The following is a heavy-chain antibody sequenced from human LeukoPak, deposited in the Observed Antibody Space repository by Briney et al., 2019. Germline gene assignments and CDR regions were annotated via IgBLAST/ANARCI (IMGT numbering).Heavy chain of an antibody. CDR3: ARDGLAAAGTDY. Sequence: SETLSLTCSVSGGSISSYYWSWIRQPAGKGLEWIGRIYTSGSTNYNPSLKSRVTMSVDTSKNQFSLKLSSVTVADTAVYYCARDGLAAAGTDYWGQGTLVTVSS. J-gene: IGHJ4*02. V-gene: IGHV4-4*07. CDR1: GGSISSYY. D-gene: IGHD6-13*01. CDR2: IYTSGST.